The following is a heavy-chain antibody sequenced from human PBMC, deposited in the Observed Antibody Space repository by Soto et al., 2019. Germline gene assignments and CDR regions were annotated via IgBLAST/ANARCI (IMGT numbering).Heavy chain of an antibody. CDR3: VNWVGGERHFDY. CDR2: IIPVFDTT. Sequence: QVQLVQSGAEVRKPGSSVKVSCKASGSTFGTYAFSWVRQAPGQGLEWLGGIIPVFDTTQYAQKFQGIVTITADESTSTAYMELSTLRSEDTAVYYCVNWVGGERHFDYWGQGTLVTVSS. CDR1: GSTFGTYA. V-gene: IGHV1-69*01. D-gene: IGHD3-16*01. J-gene: IGHJ4*02.